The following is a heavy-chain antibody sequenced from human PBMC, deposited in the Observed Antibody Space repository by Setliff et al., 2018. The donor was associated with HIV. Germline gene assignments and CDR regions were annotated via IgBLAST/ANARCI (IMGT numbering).Heavy chain of an antibody. CDR1: LFDFNNYW. CDR2: IGQDGSEK. D-gene: IGHD4-17*01. Sequence: SLLLSFSSSLFDFNNYWMCWVRQAPGKGLEWVANIGQDGSEKNYVDSVKGRFTISRDNAKNAMDLQMNSLRAEDTAVYYCAREKFANGDYEFVSTFDSWGQGTLVTVSS. V-gene: IGHV3-7*01. J-gene: IGHJ4*02. CDR3: AREKFANGDYEFVSTFDS.